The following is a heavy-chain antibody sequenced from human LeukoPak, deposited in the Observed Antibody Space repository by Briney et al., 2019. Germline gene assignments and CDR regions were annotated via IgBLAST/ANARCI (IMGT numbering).Heavy chain of an antibody. CDR2: ISSSSSYI. Sequence: GGSLRLSCAASGFTFSSYGMHWVRQAPGKGLEWVSSISSSSSYIYYADSVKGRFTISRDNAKNSLYLQMNSLRAEDTAVYYCARDQGPVVADYWGQGTLVTVSS. CDR3: ARDQGPVVADY. J-gene: IGHJ4*02. D-gene: IGHD2-15*01. CDR1: GFTFSSYG. V-gene: IGHV3-21*01.